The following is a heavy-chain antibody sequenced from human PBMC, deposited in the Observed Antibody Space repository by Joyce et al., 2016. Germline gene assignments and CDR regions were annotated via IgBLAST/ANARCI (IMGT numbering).Heavy chain of an antibody. V-gene: IGHV1-8*01. Sequence: QVQLVQSGAEVKEPGASVRVSCKASGYTFTNYDINWVRQATGQGLEWVAWMNPKSGNSGYAPKFQGRVTVTRNTSIGTAYMGLSSLTSEDTAVYYCAGARNWFDPWGPVTLVTVSS. J-gene: IGHJ5*02. CDR3: AGARNWFDP. CDR1: GYTFTNYD. CDR2: MNPKSGNS.